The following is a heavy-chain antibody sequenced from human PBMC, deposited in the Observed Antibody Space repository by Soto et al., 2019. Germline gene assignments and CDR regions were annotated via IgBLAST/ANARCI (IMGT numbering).Heavy chain of an antibody. Sequence: GESLKIPCKGSGYSFTSYWISWVRQMPGKGLEWMGRIDPSDSYTNYSPSFQGHVTISADKSISTAYLQWSSLKASDTAMYYCASNTDSSGWYGMDVWGQGTTVTVSS. J-gene: IGHJ6*02. V-gene: IGHV5-10-1*01. D-gene: IGHD6-19*01. CDR1: GYSFTSYW. CDR2: IDPSDSYT. CDR3: ASNTDSSGWYGMDV.